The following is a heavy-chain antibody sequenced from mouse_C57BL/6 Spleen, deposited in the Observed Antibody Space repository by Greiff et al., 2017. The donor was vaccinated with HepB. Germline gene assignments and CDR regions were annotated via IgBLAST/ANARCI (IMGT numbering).Heavy chain of an antibody. D-gene: IGHD2-1*01. CDR3: ARNYGYGNEGYFDV. Sequence: VKLVESGPGLVQPSQSLSITCTVSGFSLTSYGVHWVRQSPGKGLEWLGVIWSGGSTDYNAAFISRLSISKDNSKSQVFFKMNSLQADDTAIYYCARNYGYGNEGYFDVWGTGTTVTVSS. J-gene: IGHJ1*03. CDR2: IWSGGST. V-gene: IGHV2-2*01. CDR1: GFSLTSYG.